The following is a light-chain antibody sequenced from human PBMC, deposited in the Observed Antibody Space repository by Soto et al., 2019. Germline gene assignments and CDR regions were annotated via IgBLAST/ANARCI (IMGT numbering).Light chain of an antibody. V-gene: IGKV3-15*01. CDR3: QQYNNWPPTT. J-gene: IGKJ5*01. CDR2: LAS. Sequence: EIVMTQSPATLSVSPGERATLSCRASQSVSTNLAWYQQNPGQAPRLLIYLASTRAPGIPARFSGSGSGTEFSLTISSRQSEDFAVYYCQQYNNWPPTTFGQGTRLEIK. CDR1: QSVSTN.